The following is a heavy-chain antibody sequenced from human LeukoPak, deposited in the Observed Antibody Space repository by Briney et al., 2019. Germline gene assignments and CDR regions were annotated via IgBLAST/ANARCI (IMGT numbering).Heavy chain of an antibody. D-gene: IGHD2-15*01. CDR3: ASSPVEYCSGGSCHCDY. Sequence: PSETLSLTCTVSGGSISSYYWSWIRQPAGKGLEWIGFIYYSGSTNYNPSLKSRVTISVDTSKNQFSLKLSSVTAADTAVYYCASSPVEYCSGGSCHCDYWGQGTLVTVSS. J-gene: IGHJ4*02. CDR1: GGSISSYY. CDR2: IYYSGST. V-gene: IGHV4-59*08.